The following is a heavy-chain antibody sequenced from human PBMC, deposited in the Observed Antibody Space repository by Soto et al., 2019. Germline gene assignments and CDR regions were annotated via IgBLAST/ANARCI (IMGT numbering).Heavy chain of an antibody. CDR3: ARKYYYGSGISHYYYYFALDV. D-gene: IGHD3-10*01. V-gene: IGHV1-69*13. CDR1: GGTFSNYA. CDR2: IIPISAPA. Sequence: SVKVSCKASGGTFSNYAISWVRQAPGQGLEWMGGIIPISAPANYAQKFQGRITIAADESTSTAYMELSSLRSEDTAVYYCARKYYYGSGISHYYYYFALDVWGQGTTVTVSS. J-gene: IGHJ6*02.